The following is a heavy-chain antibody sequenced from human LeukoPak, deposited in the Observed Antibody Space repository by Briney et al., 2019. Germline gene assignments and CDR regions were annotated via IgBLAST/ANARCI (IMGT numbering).Heavy chain of an antibody. D-gene: IGHD3-22*01. Sequence: GRSLRLSCAVSGFSFSSYGMHWVRQAPGKGLEWVANIKNDESEKYYVDSLKGRFTISRDNAKNSLYLQMNSLRAEDTAVYYCAREGLFFEYWGRGTLVTVSS. CDR2: IKNDESEK. CDR1: GFSFSSYG. J-gene: IGHJ4*02. V-gene: IGHV3-7*04. CDR3: AREGLFFEY.